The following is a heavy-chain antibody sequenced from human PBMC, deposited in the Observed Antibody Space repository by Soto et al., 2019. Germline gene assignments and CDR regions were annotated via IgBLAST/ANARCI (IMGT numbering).Heavy chain of an antibody. CDR2: LNSGGST. CDR3: ARVKIFGVLTPQFDY. J-gene: IGHJ4*02. Sequence: GGSLRLSCAASGFTVRSNFMSWVRQAPGKGLEWVSVLNSGGSTNYADSVKGRFTVSRDNSKNTVYLQMNSLRVEDTAVYYCARVKIFGVLTPQFDYWGQGTLVTVSS. CDR1: GFTVRSNF. V-gene: IGHV3-66*01. D-gene: IGHD3-3*01.